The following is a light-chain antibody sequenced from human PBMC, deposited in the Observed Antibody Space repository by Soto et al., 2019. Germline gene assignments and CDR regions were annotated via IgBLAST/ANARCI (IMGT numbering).Light chain of an antibody. CDR3: QQYKSFSIT. CDR1: QSINNW. CDR2: KTS. J-gene: IGKJ4*01. Sequence: DIQMTQSPSTLSASVGDRVTITCRASQSINNWLAWYQQKPGKAPKLLIYKTSDLESGVPSRFSGSGSGTEFSLTISSLQPDDFATYYCQQYKSFSITFGGGTRVEVK. V-gene: IGKV1-5*03.